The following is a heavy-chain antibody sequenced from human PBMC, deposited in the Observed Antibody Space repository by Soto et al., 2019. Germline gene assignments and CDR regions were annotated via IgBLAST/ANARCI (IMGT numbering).Heavy chain of an antibody. Sequence: SETLSLTCTVSGGSISSYYWSWIRQPPGKGLEWIGYIYYSGSTNYNPSLKSRVTISADTSKNQFSLKLSSVTAADTAVYYCATLRPQDYDYVWGSYRYLYFDYWGQGTLVTVSS. CDR1: GGSISSYY. CDR3: ATLRPQDYDYVWGSYRYLYFDY. J-gene: IGHJ4*02. D-gene: IGHD3-16*02. V-gene: IGHV4-59*01. CDR2: IYYSGST.